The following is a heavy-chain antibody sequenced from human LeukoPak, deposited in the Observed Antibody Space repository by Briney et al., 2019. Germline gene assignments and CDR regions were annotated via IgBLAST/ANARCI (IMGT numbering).Heavy chain of an antibody. V-gene: IGHV3-30*18. CDR1: GFTFSDYY. D-gene: IGHD5-12*01. CDR3: ANPQSRGYDYLDY. CDR2: LSYDGGEK. Sequence: GGSLRLSCAASGFTFSDYYMSWIRQAPGKGLEWVAVLSYDGGEKYYADSVKGRFTISRDNSRNTLYLQMNSLRAEDTAVYYCANPQSRGYDYLDYWGQGTLVTVSS. J-gene: IGHJ4*02.